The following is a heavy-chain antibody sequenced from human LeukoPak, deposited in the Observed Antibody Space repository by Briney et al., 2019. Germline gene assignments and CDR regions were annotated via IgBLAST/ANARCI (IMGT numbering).Heavy chain of an antibody. J-gene: IGHJ5*02. CDR2: ISGSGGST. Sequence: GGSLRLSCAASGFTFSSYAMSWVRQAPGKGLEWVSAISGSGGSTYYADSVKGRFTISRDNAKDSLYLQMNSLRAEDTAVYYCARYYYDSSGYYSYPNWFDPWGQGTLVTVSS. CDR1: GFTFSSYA. CDR3: ARYYYDSSGYYSYPNWFDP. D-gene: IGHD3-22*01. V-gene: IGHV3-23*01.